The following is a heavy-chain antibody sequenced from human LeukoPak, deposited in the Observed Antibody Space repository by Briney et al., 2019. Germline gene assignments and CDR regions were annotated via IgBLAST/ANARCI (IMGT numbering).Heavy chain of an antibody. V-gene: IGHV4-4*07. CDR3: ARDFSTGLDY. CDR2: IYSSGST. J-gene: IGHJ4*02. D-gene: IGHD2/OR15-2a*01. Sequence: SETLSLTCTVSGGSISSYYWSWIRQPAGKGLEWLGRIYSSGSTNYNPSLKSRVTMSVDTSKNQFSLKLSSVTAADTAVYYWARDFSTGLDYWGQGTLVTVSS. CDR1: GGSISSYY.